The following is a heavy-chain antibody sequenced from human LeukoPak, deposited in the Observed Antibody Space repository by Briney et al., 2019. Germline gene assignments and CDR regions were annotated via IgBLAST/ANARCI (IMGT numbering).Heavy chain of an antibody. V-gene: IGHV3-20*04. CDR2: INWNGDST. CDR3: AKDEPSSCYESTLLDY. D-gene: IGHD5-12*01. Sequence: GGSLRLSCAASGFTFDDYGMSWVRQAPGKGLEWVSGINWNGDSTGYVDSVQGRFTISRDNAKNSLYLQMNSLRAEDTAVYYCAKDEPSSCYESTLLDYWGQGTLVTVSS. J-gene: IGHJ4*02. CDR1: GFTFDDYG.